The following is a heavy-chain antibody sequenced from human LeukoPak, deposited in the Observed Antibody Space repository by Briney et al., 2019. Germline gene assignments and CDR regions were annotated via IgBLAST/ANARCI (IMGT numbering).Heavy chain of an antibody. CDR1: GFTFSSYA. V-gene: IGHV3-30-3*01. Sequence: GGSLRLSCAASGFTFSSYAMHWVRQAPGKGLEWVAVISYDGSNKYYADSVKGRFTISRDNSKNTLYLQMNSLRAEDTAVYYCATLAAAGIRYYFDYWGQGTLVTVSS. D-gene: IGHD6-13*01. J-gene: IGHJ4*02. CDR2: ISYDGSNK. CDR3: ATLAAAGIRYYFDY.